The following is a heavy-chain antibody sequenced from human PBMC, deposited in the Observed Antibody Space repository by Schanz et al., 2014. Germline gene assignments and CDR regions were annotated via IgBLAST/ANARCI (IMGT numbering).Heavy chain of an antibody. D-gene: IGHD3-3*01. CDR2: ISGSGAST. Sequence: EVQLLESGGGFVQPGGSLRLSCVASGVTFSSYAMSWVRQASGKGLEWVSAISGSGASTYYADSVKGRFTISRDNSKNTLYLQMNSLRADDTAVYYCARDRLVSHYDFWSGNDYWGQGTLVTVSS. J-gene: IGHJ4*02. CDR1: GVTFSSYA. CDR3: ARDRLVSHYDFWSGNDY. V-gene: IGHV3-23*01.